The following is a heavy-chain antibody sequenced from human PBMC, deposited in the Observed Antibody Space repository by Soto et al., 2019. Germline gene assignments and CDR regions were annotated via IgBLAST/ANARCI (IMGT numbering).Heavy chain of an antibody. V-gene: IGHV1-69*12. CDR3: ARDLLGFGYTYADV. CDR2: IIPIGATA. J-gene: IGHJ6*02. CDR1: GGTFSSYA. Sequence: QVQLVQSGAEVKKPGSSVKVSCKASGGTFSSYAISWVRQAPGQGLEWMGGIIPIGATANYAQKFQGRVTITADESTSTAYMELGSLRSEDKAVSYCARDLLGFGYTYADVWGQGTTVTVSS. D-gene: IGHD3-10*01.